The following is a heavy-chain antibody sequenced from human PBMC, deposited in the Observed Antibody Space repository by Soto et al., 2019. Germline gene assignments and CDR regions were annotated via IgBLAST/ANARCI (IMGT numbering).Heavy chain of an antibody. J-gene: IGHJ6*02. Sequence: EVQLVESGGGLVQPGGSLRLSCAASGFTFSTYWMSWVRRTPGKGLEWVANIKQDGTEKYYVDSVMGRLTVSRDNAKSSLYLQMNSLRVEDTAVYYCTTSPHRDSERVFVWGQGTAVTVS. CDR1: GFTFSTYW. V-gene: IGHV3-7*01. D-gene: IGHD1-26*01. CDR2: IKQDGTEK. CDR3: TTSPHRDSERVFV.